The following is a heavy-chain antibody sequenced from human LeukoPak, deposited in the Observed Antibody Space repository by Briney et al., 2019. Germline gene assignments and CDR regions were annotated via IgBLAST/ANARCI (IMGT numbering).Heavy chain of an antibody. J-gene: IGHJ6*02. Sequence: GRSLRLSCAASGFTFSSYAMHWVRQAPGKGLEWVAVISYDGSNKYYADSVKGRFTISRDNSKNTLYLQMNSLRADDTAVYYCAKGIAARFPLGYGMDVWGQGTTVTVSS. CDR2: ISYDGSNK. D-gene: IGHD6-6*01. CDR3: AKGIAARFPLGYGMDV. V-gene: IGHV3-30*04. CDR1: GFTFSSYA.